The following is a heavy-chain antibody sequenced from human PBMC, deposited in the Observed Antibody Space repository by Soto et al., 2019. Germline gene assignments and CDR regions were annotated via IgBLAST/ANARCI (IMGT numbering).Heavy chain of an antibody. CDR1: GGSISSYY. D-gene: IGHD1-1*01. V-gene: IGHV4-59*01. J-gene: IGHJ3*02. CDR3: ARGKPVHGTGVFEI. Sequence: PSETLSLTCTVSGGSISSYYWSWIRQPPGKGLEWIGYIYYSGSTNYNPSLKSRVTISVDTSKNQFSLKLSSVTAADTAVYHCARGKPVHGTGVFEIWGQGTMVTVS. CDR2: IYYSGST.